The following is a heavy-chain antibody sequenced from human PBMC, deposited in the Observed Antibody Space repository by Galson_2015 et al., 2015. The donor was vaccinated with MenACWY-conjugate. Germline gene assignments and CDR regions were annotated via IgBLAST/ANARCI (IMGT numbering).Heavy chain of an antibody. CDR3: ATGGFRPDY. V-gene: IGHV3-7*03. CDR1: GFTISGYW. J-gene: IGHJ4*02. Sequence: LRLSCAASGFTISGYWLSWVRQAPGKGLEWVANIKQDGSEKNHVDSVKGRFTISRDNAKNSLYLQMNSLRAEDTAVYYCATGGFRPDYWGQGTLVTVSS. D-gene: IGHD6-6*01. CDR2: IKQDGSEK.